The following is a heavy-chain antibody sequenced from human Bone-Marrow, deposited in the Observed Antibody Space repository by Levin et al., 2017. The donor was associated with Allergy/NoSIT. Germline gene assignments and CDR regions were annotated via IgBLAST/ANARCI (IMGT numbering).Heavy chain of an antibody. Sequence: SCAASGFTFSDYYMSWIRQAPGKGLEWVSYISSSSSYTNYADSVKGRFTISRDNAKNSLYLQMNSLRAEDTAVYYCAISTFGYSSGWYYWGQGTLVTVSS. V-gene: IGHV3-11*06. CDR1: GFTFSDYY. J-gene: IGHJ4*02. CDR2: ISSSSSYT. CDR3: AISTFGYSSGWYY. D-gene: IGHD6-19*01.